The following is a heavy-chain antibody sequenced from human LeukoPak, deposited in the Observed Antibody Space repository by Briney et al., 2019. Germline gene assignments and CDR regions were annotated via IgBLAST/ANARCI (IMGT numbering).Heavy chain of an antibody. D-gene: IGHD3-10*01. V-gene: IGHV4-59*01. Sequence: SETLSLTCAVSGGSISSYYWNWIRQPPGKGLEWIGYIYYSGSTNYNPSLKSRVTISVDTSKNQFSLRLSAVTAADTAVYYCARAGSGIYSWDAFYIRGQGKMGTVSS. CDR1: GGSISSYY. CDR3: ARAGSGIYSWDAFYI. CDR2: IYYSGST. J-gene: IGHJ3*02.